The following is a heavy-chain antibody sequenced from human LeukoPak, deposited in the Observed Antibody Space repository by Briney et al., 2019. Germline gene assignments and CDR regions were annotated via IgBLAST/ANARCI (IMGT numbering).Heavy chain of an antibody. V-gene: IGHV1-69*13. CDR3: ARVWGSSGWYSIDY. CDR1: GGTFTSYA. D-gene: IGHD6-19*01. J-gene: IGHJ4*02. Sequence: SVKVSCKASGGTFTSYAISWVRQAPGQGLEWMGGIIPIFGTANYAQKFQGRVTIAADESTSTAYMELSSLRSEDTAVYYCARVWGSSGWYSIDYWGQGTLVTVSS. CDR2: IIPIFGTA.